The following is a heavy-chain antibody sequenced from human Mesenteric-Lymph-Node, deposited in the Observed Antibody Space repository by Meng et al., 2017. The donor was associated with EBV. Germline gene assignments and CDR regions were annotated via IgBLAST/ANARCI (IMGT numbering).Heavy chain of an antibody. V-gene: IGHV4-39*01. J-gene: IGHJ5*01. D-gene: IGHD4-11*01. CDR1: GGSISNGNYY. CDR3: ARHGYSNYLNWFDS. CDR2: IHYTETN. Sequence: QLEVQASGPGLVNPSETLPLTCTVSGGSISNGNYYWGWIRQPPGKGLEWIGSIHYTETNYRSPSLKSRVTIFVDTSKNQLSLKLTSVTAADTAVYYCARHGYSNYLNWFDSWGQGTLVTVSS.